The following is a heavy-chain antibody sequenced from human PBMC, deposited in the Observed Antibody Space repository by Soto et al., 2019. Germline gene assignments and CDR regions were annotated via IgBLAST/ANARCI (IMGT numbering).Heavy chain of an antibody. CDR2: ISGSGGST. CDR1: GFTFSGYS. J-gene: IGHJ6*02. V-gene: IGHV3-23*01. CDR3: AKNTVIITIFGVVHLPRLYYSMDF. Sequence: GGSLRLSCAASGFTFSGYSMSWVRQAPGKGLEWVAAISGSGGSTYYADSVKGRFTISRDNSENTVYLEMNSLRAEDTAVYHCAKNTVIITIFGVVHLPRLYYSMDFWGQGTPVTVSS. D-gene: IGHD3-3*01.